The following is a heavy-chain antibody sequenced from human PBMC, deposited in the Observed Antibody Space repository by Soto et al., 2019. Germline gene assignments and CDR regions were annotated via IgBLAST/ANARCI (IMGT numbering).Heavy chain of an antibody. Sequence: GFLRLSCAASGFTFSSYDMNWVRQAPGKGLEWVSAISGSGVSTYYADSVKGRFTISRDNSKNTLYLQMSSLRAEDTALYFCAKALAVAGDTSHYYYYMDVWGKGTTVTVSS. CDR1: GFTFSSYD. CDR3: AKALAVAGDTSHYYYYMDV. V-gene: IGHV3-23*01. J-gene: IGHJ6*03. CDR2: ISGSGVST. D-gene: IGHD6-19*01.